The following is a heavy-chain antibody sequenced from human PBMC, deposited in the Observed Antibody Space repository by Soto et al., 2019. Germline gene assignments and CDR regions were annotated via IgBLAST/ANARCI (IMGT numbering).Heavy chain of an antibody. J-gene: IGHJ6*02. Sequence: QITLKESGPTLVKPTQTLTLTCTFSGFSLSTSGVGVPWIRQPPGKALEWLALIYWDDDKRYRPSLESRLYRTKDTSKPQLLLNNNNMHSGETATYYCAYLRWSGGSSYCFCFSGMDVWGRETKVSVS. CDR1: GFSLSTSGVG. CDR2: IYWDDDK. D-gene: IGHD2-15*01. CDR3: AYLRWSGGSSYCFCFSGMDV. V-gene: IGHV2-5*02.